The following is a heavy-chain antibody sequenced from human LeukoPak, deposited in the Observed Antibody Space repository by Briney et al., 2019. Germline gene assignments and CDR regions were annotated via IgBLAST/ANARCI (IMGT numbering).Heavy chain of an antibody. V-gene: IGHV3-23*01. CDR2: ISANGADK. CDR3: ANYRKPQGLDY. Sequence: GGSLRLSCAVSRFTFSTYAMSWVRQAPGQGLEWVSAISANGADKYYADSVKGRFTISRDNSKNTLFLQMTSLRVEDTAVYYCANYRKPQGLDYWGQGTLVTVSS. CDR1: RFTFSTYA. D-gene: IGHD1-14*01. J-gene: IGHJ4*02.